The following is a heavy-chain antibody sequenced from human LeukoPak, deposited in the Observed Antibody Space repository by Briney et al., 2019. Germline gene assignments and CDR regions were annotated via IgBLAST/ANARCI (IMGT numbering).Heavy chain of an antibody. CDR3: AMGIAAAGTFDY. V-gene: IGHV4-59*01. Sequence: SETLSLTCTVSGGSISSYYWSWIRQPPGKGLEWIGYIYYSGSTNYNPSLKSRVTISVDTPKNQFSLKLSSVTAADTAVYYCAMGIAAAGTFDYWGQGTLVTVSS. D-gene: IGHD6-13*01. J-gene: IGHJ4*02. CDR1: GGSISSYY. CDR2: IYYSGST.